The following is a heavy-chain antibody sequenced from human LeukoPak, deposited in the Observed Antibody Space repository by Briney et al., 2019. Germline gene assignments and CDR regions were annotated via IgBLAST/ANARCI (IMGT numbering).Heavy chain of an antibody. CDR3: AKDYLRSGSYYLYPDAFDI. CDR1: GFTFSRYV. J-gene: IGHJ3*02. CDR2: ISSSGGNT. D-gene: IGHD1-26*01. Sequence: PGGSLRLSCAASGFTFSRYVMSWVRQAPGKGLEWVSAISSSGGNTYYADSVKGRFTISRDNSKNTLYLQMNSLRAEDTAVYYCAKDYLRSGSYYLYPDAFDIWGQGTMVTVSS. V-gene: IGHV3-23*01.